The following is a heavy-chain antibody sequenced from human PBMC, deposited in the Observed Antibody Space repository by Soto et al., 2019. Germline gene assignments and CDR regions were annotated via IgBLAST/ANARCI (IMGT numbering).Heavy chain of an antibody. CDR3: ARAGYCGGDWTYAFEI. J-gene: IGHJ3*02. V-gene: IGHV1-69*06. D-gene: IGHD2-21*02. Sequence: SVNASCKASVCPSSSCSYTGVRQAPGQGLEWMGGIIPIFGTANYAQKFQGRVTSTADKSTSTEYMEMSRMRSEDKAVYYFARAGYCGGDWTYAFEIWGQGTMV. CDR2: IIPIFGTA. CDR1: VCPSSSCS.